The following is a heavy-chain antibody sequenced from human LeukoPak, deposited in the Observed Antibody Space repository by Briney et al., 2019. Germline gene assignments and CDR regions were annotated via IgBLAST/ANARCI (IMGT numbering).Heavy chain of an antibody. CDR2: VLSDGDTT. J-gene: IGHJ3*02. V-gene: IGHV3-23*01. D-gene: IGHD3-3*02. CDR3: ARDLSGLDAFDI. Sequence: PGGSLGLTCVASGFTFISKAMSWVRQAPGKGLEWVSGVLSDGDTTYCADSVKGRYTISRDNSRNTLYLQMNSLRAEDTAVYSCARDLSGLDAFDIWGQGTMVTVSS. CDR1: GFTFISKA.